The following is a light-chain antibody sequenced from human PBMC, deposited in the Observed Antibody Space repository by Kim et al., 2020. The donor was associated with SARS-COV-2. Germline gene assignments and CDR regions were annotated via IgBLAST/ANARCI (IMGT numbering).Light chain of an antibody. Sequence: QSALTQPPSASGSPGQSVTISSSGIYNYISWYQQHPGKTPKLLIYDVNKRPSGVPDRFSGSRSANTASLTVSGLQADDEADYYCSSFAANNILLFGG. CDR1: YNY. CDR2: DVN. V-gene: IGLV2-8*01. J-gene: IGLJ2*01. CDR3: SSFAANNILL.